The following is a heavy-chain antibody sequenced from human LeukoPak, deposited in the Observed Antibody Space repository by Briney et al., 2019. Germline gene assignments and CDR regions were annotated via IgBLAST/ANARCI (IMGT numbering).Heavy chain of an antibody. CDR3: ARDRNYYYDSSGYSDY. CDR1: GFTFSDYY. CDR2: IISSGSSK. D-gene: IGHD3-22*01. V-gene: IGHV3-11*01. J-gene: IGHJ4*02. Sequence: GGSLRLSCAASGFTFSDYYMGWIRQAPGKGLEWVSYIISSGSSKYYADSVKGRFTISRDNAKNSLYLQMNSLRAEDTAVYYCARDRNYYYDSSGYSDYWGQGTLVTVSS.